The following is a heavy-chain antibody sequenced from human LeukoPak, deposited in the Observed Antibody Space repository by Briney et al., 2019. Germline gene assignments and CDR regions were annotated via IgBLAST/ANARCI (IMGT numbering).Heavy chain of an antibody. CDR1: GYTFTSYD. D-gene: IGHD3-10*01. V-gene: IGHV1-8*01. CDR2: MNPNSGNT. CDR3: ARGLSNYYGSGSPQGD. J-gene: IGHJ4*02. Sequence: GASVKVSCKASGYTFTSYDINWVRQATGQGLEWMGWMNPNSGNTGYAQKFQGRVTMTRNTSISTAYMELSSLRSEDTAVYYCARGLSNYYGSGSPQGDWGQGTLVTVSS.